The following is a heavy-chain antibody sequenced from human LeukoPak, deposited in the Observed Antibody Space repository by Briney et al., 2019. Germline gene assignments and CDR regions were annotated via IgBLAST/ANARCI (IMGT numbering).Heavy chain of an antibody. CDR3: AATSGWYPKVFYYYMDV. J-gene: IGHJ6*03. Sequence: SETLSLTCAVYGGSFSGYYWSWIRQPPGKGLEWIGEINHSGSTNYNPSLKSRVTISVDTSKNQFPLKLSSVTAADTAVYYCAATSGWYPKVFYYYMDVWGKGTTVTVSS. D-gene: IGHD6-19*01. CDR1: GGSFSGYY. CDR2: INHSGST. V-gene: IGHV4-34*01.